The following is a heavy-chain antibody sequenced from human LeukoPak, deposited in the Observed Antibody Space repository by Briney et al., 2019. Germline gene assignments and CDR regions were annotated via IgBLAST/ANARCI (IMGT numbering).Heavy chain of an antibody. D-gene: IGHD4/OR15-4a*01. V-gene: IGHV3-11*05. J-gene: IGHJ4*02. CDR3: ARAVGDYGWQYYFDY. CDR2: ICSSSSYT. CDR1: GVTFSDYY. Sequence: GGSLRLSCAASGVTFSDYYMSWIRQAPGKGLEWVAYICSSSSYTNYADPVRRRFTISRDNAKNSLYLQMNSLSADDTAEYYCARAVGDYGWQYYFDYWGQGTLVTVSS.